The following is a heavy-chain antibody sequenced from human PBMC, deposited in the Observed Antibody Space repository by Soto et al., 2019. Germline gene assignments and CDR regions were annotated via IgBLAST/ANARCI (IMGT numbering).Heavy chain of an antibody. CDR2: IWYDGSNK. Sequence: GGSLRLSGAAAGFTFSSYGRRLVRQAPGKGLEWVAVIWYDGSNKQYPDSVKGRFTISRDNSKNTLYLQMNSLRAEDTAVYYCAREYVDIVATHAFDIWGQGTIVTVSS. J-gene: IGHJ3*02. CDR1: GFTFSSYG. D-gene: IGHD5-12*01. CDR3: AREYVDIVATHAFDI. V-gene: IGHV3-33*01.